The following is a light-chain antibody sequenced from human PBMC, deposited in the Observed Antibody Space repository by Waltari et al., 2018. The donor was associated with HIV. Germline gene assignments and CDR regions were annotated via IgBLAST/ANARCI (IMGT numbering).Light chain of an antibody. V-gene: IGLV2-11*01. CDR1: SRDVGGYNS. CDR2: DVS. J-gene: IGLJ1*01. Sequence: QSALTQPRSVSGSPGPSVTISCTGTSRDVGGYNSVSWYQQHPGKAPKLMIYDVSKRPSGVPDRFSGSKSGNTASLTISGLQAEDEADYYCCSYAGSYAYVFGTGTKVTVL. CDR3: CSYAGSYAYV.